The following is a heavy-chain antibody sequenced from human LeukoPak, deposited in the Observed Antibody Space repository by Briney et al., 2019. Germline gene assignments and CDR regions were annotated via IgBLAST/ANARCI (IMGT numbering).Heavy chain of an antibody. J-gene: IGHJ4*02. D-gene: IGHD5-18*01. CDR3: ASLVDTAMVNFDY. CDR1: GFTFSSYS. Sequence: GGSLRLSCAASGFTFSSYSMNWVRQAPGKGLEWVSSISSSSSYIYYADSVKGRFTISRDNAKNSLYLQVNSLRAEDTAVYYCASLVDTAMVNFDYWGQGTLVTVSS. V-gene: IGHV3-21*01. CDR2: ISSSSSYI.